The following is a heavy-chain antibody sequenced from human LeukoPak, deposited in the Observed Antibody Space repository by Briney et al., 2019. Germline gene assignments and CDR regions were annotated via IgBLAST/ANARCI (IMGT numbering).Heavy chain of an antibody. CDR1: GGSISSGGYY. V-gene: IGHV4-31*03. D-gene: IGHD2-21*02. CDR2: MYNSESS. Sequence: SQTLSLTCTVSGGSISSGGYYWSWIRQLPGQGLEWIGCMYNSESSYYNPSLKRRVTISVDTSKNQFSLNLSSVTAADTAVYYCARVAAYCGGDCSNDAFDIWGQGQWSPSLQ. CDR3: ARVAAYCGGDCSNDAFDI. J-gene: IGHJ3*02.